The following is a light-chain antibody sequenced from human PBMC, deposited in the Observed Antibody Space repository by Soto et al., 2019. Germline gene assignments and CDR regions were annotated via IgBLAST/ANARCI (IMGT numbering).Light chain of an antibody. J-gene: IGLJ1*01. CDR3: SSYTSRSIDYV. V-gene: IGLV2-14*01. Sequence: QSALTQPASVSGSPGQSITISCTGTSSDVGGYNYVSWYQQHPGKAPKLMIYEVSTRPSGVSNRFSGSKSGNTASLTISGVQAEDEADYYCSSYTSRSIDYVFGTGTKLTVL. CDR2: EVS. CDR1: SSDVGGYNY.